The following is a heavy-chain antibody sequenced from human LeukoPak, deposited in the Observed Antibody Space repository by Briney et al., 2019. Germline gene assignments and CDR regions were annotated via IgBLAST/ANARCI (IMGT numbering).Heavy chain of an antibody. CDR2: ISYSGST. D-gene: IGHD4-23*01. V-gene: IGHV4-59*08. CDR3: ARWADYGGNSASFDY. Sequence: SETLSLTCTVSGGSISSYYWSWIRQPPGKGLEWIACISYSGSTKYNPSLKSRVTISVDTSKNQFSLKLSSVTAADTAVYYCARWADYGGNSASFDYWGQGTLVTVSS. CDR1: GGSISSYY. J-gene: IGHJ4*02.